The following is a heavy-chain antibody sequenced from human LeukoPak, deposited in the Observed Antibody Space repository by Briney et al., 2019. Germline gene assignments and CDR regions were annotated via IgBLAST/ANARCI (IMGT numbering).Heavy chain of an antibody. V-gene: IGHV3-30*18. D-gene: IGHD4-17*01. CDR2: ISYDGSNK. J-gene: IGHJ4*02. CDR3: AKEMTTVTTFSLDY. Sequence: GGSLRLSCAASGFSFSSYGMHWVREAPGKGLEWVAVISYDGSNKYYADSVKGRFTISRDNSKNTLYLQMNSLRAEDTAVYYCAKEMTTVTTFSLDYWGQGTLVTVSS. CDR1: GFSFSSYG.